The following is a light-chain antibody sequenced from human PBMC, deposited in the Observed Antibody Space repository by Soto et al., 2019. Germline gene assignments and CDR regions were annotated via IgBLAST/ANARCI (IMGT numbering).Light chain of an antibody. V-gene: IGKV3-11*01. CDR3: QQRSNWPPWT. CDR1: YSIGNY. Sequence: EVELTQSPATLSLSPGERATLSCRASYSIGNYLVWYQQKPGQAPRLLIYDASNRATGIPARFSGGGSGTDFTLTISGLEPEDFAVYYCQQRSNWPPWTFGQGTKVELK. CDR2: DAS. J-gene: IGKJ1*01.